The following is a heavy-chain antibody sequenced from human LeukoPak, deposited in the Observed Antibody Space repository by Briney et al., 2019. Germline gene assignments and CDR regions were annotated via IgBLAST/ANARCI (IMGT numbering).Heavy chain of an antibody. J-gene: IGHJ4*02. CDR2: IYYSGDT. CDR1: GDSISNYY. Sequence: SETLSLTCTVSGDSISNYYWTWIRQPPGKGLEWIGYIYYSGDTNYNPSLKSRVTISLDTSKNQFSLKLTSVTAADTAMYYCARRKAKTPNYFDYWGQGALVTVS. CDR3: ARRKAKTPNYFDY. V-gene: IGHV4-59*08.